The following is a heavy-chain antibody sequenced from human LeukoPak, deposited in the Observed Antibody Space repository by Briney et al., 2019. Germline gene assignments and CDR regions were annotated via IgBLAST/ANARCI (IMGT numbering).Heavy chain of an antibody. V-gene: IGHV3-48*01. CDR3: ARMRSGADS. CDR1: GFTFSSYS. Sequence: GGSLRLSCAASGFTFSSYSMNWVRQAPGKGLEWVSYISSSSSTIYYADSVKDRFTISRDNAKNSLYLQMNSLRAEDTAVYYCARMRSGADSWGQGTLVTVSS. CDR2: ISSSSSTI. D-gene: IGHD3-10*01. J-gene: IGHJ5*01.